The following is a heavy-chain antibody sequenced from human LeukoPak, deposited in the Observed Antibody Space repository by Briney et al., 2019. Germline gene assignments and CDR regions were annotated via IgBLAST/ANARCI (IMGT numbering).Heavy chain of an antibody. CDR3: AKAFAFVRATFFDY. J-gene: IGHJ4*02. Sequence: GGSLRLSCAASGFTFSIYAMSWVRQAPGKGLEWVSAIGDTTYYADSVEGRFTISRDNSKNTVYLQMNSLRAADAAIYYCAKAFAFVRATFFDYWGQGALVTVSS. CDR1: GFTFSIYA. CDR2: IGDTT. V-gene: IGHV3-23*01. D-gene: IGHD3-10*01.